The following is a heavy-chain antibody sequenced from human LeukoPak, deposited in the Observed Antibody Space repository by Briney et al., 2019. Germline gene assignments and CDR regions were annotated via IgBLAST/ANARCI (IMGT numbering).Heavy chain of an antibody. CDR2: INSVGSNT. D-gene: IGHD4-11*01. Sequence: GGSLRLSCAASGFTLSSYWMHWVRRVPGAGLVWVSSINSVGSNTNYADSVKGRFTISRDNAKNTVYLQINSLRAEDTAVYYCARGRATTVSFYYYYYMDVWGKGTTVTVS. J-gene: IGHJ6*03. CDR1: GFTLSSYW. CDR3: ARGRATTVSFYYYYYMDV. V-gene: IGHV3-74*01.